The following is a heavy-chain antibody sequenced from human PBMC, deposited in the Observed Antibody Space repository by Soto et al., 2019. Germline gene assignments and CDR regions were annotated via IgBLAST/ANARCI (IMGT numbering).Heavy chain of an antibody. V-gene: IGHV4-39*01. CDR2: IYYSGST. CDR3: ARHWGREDIVVVVAEFDP. J-gene: IGHJ5*02. D-gene: IGHD2-15*01. CDR1: GGSISSSSYY. Sequence: SETLSLTCTVSGGSISSSSYYWGWIRQPPGKGLEWIGSIYYSGSTYYNPSLKSRVTISVDTSKNQFSLKLSSVTAADTAVYYCARHWGREDIVVVVAEFDPWGQGTLVTVSS.